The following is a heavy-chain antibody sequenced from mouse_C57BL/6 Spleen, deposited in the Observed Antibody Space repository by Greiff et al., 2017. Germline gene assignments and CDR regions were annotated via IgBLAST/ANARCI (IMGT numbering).Heavy chain of an antibody. CDR1: GYTFTSYG. V-gene: IGHV1-81*01. J-gene: IGHJ4*01. CDR3: ARGSVTTVIYYAMDY. D-gene: IGHD2-2*01. CDR2: IDPRSGNT. Sequence: VMLVESGAELARPGASVKLSCKASGYTFTSYGISWVKQRTGQGLEWIGEIDPRSGNTYYNEKFKGKATLTADKSSSTAYMELRSLTSEDSAVYFCARGSVTTVIYYAMDYWGQGTSVTVSS.